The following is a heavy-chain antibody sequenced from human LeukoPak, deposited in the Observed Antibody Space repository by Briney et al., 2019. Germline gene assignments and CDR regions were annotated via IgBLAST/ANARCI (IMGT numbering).Heavy chain of an antibody. J-gene: IGHJ4*02. Sequence: GESLRLSCAASGFTISSNYMSWVRQAPGKGLEWVSVIYNSGDTYYSDSVKGRFTISRDNSKNTVSLQLDSLRAEDTAVYYCARASFWFDYSGYYFDSWGQGTLVTVSS. CDR2: IYNSGDT. CDR1: GFTISSNY. CDR3: ARASFWFDYSGYYFDS. V-gene: IGHV3-66*01. D-gene: IGHD2-15*01.